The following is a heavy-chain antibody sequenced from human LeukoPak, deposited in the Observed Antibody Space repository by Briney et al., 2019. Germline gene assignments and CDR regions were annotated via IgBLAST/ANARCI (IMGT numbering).Heavy chain of an antibody. D-gene: IGHD5-12*01. CDR1: GGSISSYY. J-gene: IGHJ4*02. Sequence: SETLSLSCTVSGGSISSYYWGWIRQPPGKGLEWIGYIYYSGSTNYNPSLKSRVTISVDTSKNQFSLKLSSVTAADTAVYYCARDSIVATHNYFDYWGQGTLVTVSS. CDR2: IYYSGST. V-gene: IGHV4-59*01. CDR3: ARDSIVATHNYFDY.